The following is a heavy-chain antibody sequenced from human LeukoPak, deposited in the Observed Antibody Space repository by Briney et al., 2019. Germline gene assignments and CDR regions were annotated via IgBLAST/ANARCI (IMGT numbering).Heavy chain of an antibody. CDR3: ARHRRGISQRYAFDI. J-gene: IGHJ3*02. Sequence: GGSLRLSCAASGFTFSDYYMSWIRQAPGKGLEWVSYISSSGSTIYYADSVKGRFTISRDNAKNSLYLQMNSLRAEDTAVYYCARHRRGISQRYAFDIWGQGTMVTVSS. V-gene: IGHV3-11*01. CDR2: ISSSGSTI. D-gene: IGHD1-26*01. CDR1: GFTFSDYY.